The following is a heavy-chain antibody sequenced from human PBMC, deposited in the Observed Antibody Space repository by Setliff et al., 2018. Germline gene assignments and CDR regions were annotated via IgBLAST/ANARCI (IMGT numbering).Heavy chain of an antibody. CDR1: GGSISEPNYY. Sequence: SETLSLTCTVSGGSISEPNYYWSWIRQPVGKGLEWIGHIYTRGSTNYNPSLRTRVSISVDTSKNHFSLRLSSVTAADTAVYYCARHPTGFPNWFDVWGQGTLVTVSS. J-gene: IGHJ5*02. CDR2: IYTRGST. D-gene: IGHD3-9*01. CDR3: ARHPTGFPNWFDV. V-gene: IGHV4-61*09.